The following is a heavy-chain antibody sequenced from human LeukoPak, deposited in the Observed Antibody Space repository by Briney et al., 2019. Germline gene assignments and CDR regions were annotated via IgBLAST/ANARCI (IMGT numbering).Heavy chain of an antibody. J-gene: IGHJ4*02. D-gene: IGHD1-7*01. CDR3: ARGAGGGNYAVPD. CDR1: GGSFSGYY. Sequence: SETLSLTCAVYGGSFSGYYWSWIRQPPGKGMEWIGEINHSGSTNYNPSLKSRVTISVDTSKNQFSLKLSSVTAADTAVYYCARGAGGGNYAVPDWGQGTLVTVSS. V-gene: IGHV4-34*01. CDR2: INHSGST.